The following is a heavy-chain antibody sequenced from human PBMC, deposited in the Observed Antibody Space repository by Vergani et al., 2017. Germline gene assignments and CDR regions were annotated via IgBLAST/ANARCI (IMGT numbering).Heavy chain of an antibody. CDR2: IYYSGST. CDR1: GFSLSNARMG. J-gene: IGHJ4*02. V-gene: IGHV4-30-4*08. D-gene: IGHD2-2*01. Sequence: KESGPVLVKPTETLTLTCTVSGFSLSNARMGVSWIRQPPGKALEWLGYIYYSGSTYYNPSLKSRVTISVDTSKNQFSLKLSSVTAADTAVYYCARDVVVPAATFGQDYWGQGTLVTVSS. CDR3: ARDVVVPAATFGQDY.